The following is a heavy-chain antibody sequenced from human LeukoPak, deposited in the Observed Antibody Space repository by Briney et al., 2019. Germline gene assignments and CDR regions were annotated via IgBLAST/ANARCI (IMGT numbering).Heavy chain of an antibody. D-gene: IGHD1-26*01. V-gene: IGHV1-2*02. Sequence: ASVKVSCKASGYTFTAYFTHWVRQAPGQGLEWMGWINPNSGGTNYAQKFQGRVTMTRDTSITTAYMEVSSLQSDDTAVYYCASELSNREDFDYWGQGTLVTVSS. CDR1: GYTFTAYF. J-gene: IGHJ4*02. CDR3: ASELSNREDFDY. CDR2: INPNSGGT.